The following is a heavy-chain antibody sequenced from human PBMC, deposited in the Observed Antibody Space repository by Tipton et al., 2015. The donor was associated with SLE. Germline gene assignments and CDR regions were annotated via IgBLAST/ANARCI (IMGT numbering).Heavy chain of an antibody. CDR1: GFTFDDYA. J-gene: IGHJ6*02. V-gene: IGHV3-9*01. D-gene: IGHD6-13*01. Sequence: RSLRLSCAASGFTFDDYAMHWVRQAPGKGLEWVSGISWNSGSIGYADSVKGRFTISRDNAKNSLYLQMNSLRAEDTALYYCAKDNPRSSSRGPLYYFGMDVWGQGTTVTVSS. CDR3: AKDNPRSSSRGPLYYFGMDV. CDR2: ISWNSGSI.